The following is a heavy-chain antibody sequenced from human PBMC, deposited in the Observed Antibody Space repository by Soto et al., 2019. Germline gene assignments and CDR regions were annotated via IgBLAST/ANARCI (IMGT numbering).Heavy chain of an antibody. J-gene: IGHJ6*02. CDR2: IYPGDSDT. D-gene: IGHD2-2*01. Sequence: PGESLKISCKGSGYSFTSYWIGWVRQMPGKGLEWMGIIYPGDSDTRYSPSFQGQVTISADKSISTAYLQWSSLKASDTAMYYCARQLVVPAATNSYYYGMDVWGQGTTVTVS. CDR1: GYSFTSYW. CDR3: ARQLVVPAATNSYYYGMDV. V-gene: IGHV5-51*01.